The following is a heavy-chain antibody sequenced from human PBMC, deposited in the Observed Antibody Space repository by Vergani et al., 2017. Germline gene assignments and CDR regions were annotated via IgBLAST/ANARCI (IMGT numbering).Heavy chain of an antibody. CDR3: ETKYYYDSSGYYYEDY. J-gene: IGHJ4*02. D-gene: IGHD3-22*01. CDR2: FDPEDGET. V-gene: IGHV1-24*01. CDR1: GYTLTELS. Sequence: QVQLVQSGAEVKKPGASVKVSCKVSGYTLTELSMHWVRPAPGKGVEWMGGFDPEDGETIYAQKFQGKVTMTEDTSTATAYMELSSLRSEATAVYYCETKYYYDSSGYYYEDYWGQGTLVTVSS.